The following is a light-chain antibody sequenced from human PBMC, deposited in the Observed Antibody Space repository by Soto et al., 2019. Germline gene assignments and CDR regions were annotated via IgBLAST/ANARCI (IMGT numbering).Light chain of an antibody. CDR1: SNDVGGYNY. CDR2: EVN. J-gene: IGLJ1*01. CDR3: NSYTSSSTLYV. V-gene: IGLV2-14*01. Sequence: HSALTQPASVSGSPGQSITISCTGTSNDVGGYNYVSWYQQHPGKGPKLIIYEVNNRPSGVSDRFSGSKSGNTASLTISGLQAEDEADYYCNSYTSSSTLYVFGTGTKLTVL.